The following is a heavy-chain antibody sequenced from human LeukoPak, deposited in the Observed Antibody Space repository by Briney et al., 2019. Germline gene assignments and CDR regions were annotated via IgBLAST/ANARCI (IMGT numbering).Heavy chain of an antibody. CDR3: ARELHTSDAFDI. CDR2: INPSGGST. Sequence: GASVKVSCRASGYTFTSYYMHWVRQAPGQGLEWMGIINPSGGSTNYAQKFQGRVTITTDESTSTAYMELSSLRSEDTAVYYCARELHTSDAFDIWGQGTMVTVSS. D-gene: IGHD5-18*01. V-gene: IGHV1-46*01. CDR1: GYTFTSYY. J-gene: IGHJ3*02.